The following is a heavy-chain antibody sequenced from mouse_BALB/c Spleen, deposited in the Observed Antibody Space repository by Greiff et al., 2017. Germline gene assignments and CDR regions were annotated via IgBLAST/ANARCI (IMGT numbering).Heavy chain of an antibody. V-gene: IGHV1S22*01. Sequence: LQQPGSELVRPGASVKLSCKASGYTFTSYWMHWVKQRPGQGLEWIGNIYPGSGSTNYDEKFKSKATLTVDTSSSTAYMQLSSLTSEDSAVYYGTRGRDGYLFAYWGQGTLVTVSA. J-gene: IGHJ3*01. CDR1: GYTFTSYW. CDR2: IYPGSGST. CDR3: TRGRDGYLFAY. D-gene: IGHD2-3*01.